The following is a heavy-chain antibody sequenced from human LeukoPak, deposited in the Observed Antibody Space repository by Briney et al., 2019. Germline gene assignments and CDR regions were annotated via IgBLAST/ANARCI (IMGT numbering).Heavy chain of an antibody. D-gene: IGHD2-2*01. CDR1: GGTFSSYA. CDR3: ASCSSTSCYHLGYFQH. Sequence: SVKVSCKASGGTFSSYAISWVRQAPGQGLEWMGGIIPIFGTANYAQKFQGRVMITADKSTSTAYMELSSLRSEDTAVYYCASCSSTSCYHLGYFQHWGQGTLVTVSS. J-gene: IGHJ1*01. CDR2: IIPIFGTA. V-gene: IGHV1-69*06.